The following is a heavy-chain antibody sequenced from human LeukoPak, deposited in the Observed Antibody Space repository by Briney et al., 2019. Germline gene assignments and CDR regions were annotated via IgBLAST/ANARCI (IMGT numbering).Heavy chain of an antibody. V-gene: IGHV3-21*01. D-gene: IGHD2-15*01. CDR2: ISSSSSYI. J-gene: IGHJ5*02. Sequence: GGSLRLSCAASGFTFSSYSMNWVRQAPGKGLEWVSSISSSSSYIYYAVSVKGRFTISRDNAKNSLYLQMNSLRAEDTAVYYCARDVIYCSGGSCDNWFDPWGQGTLVTVSS. CDR1: GFTFSSYS. CDR3: ARDVIYCSGGSCDNWFDP.